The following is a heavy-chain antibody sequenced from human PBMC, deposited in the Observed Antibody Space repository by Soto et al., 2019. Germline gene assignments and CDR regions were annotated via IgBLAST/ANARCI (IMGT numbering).Heavy chain of an antibody. CDR2: ITGRDDGT. Sequence: EVQLLESGGGLLQPGGSLRLSCAASGFSFSSYAMSWVRQAPGKGLEWVSTITGRDDGTYYADSLKGRFTISRDTSKDTLYLQMNSLRAEDTAVYYCAKVAYSGGSAVFDYGGEGTLVTVSS. V-gene: IGHV3-23*01. CDR3: AKVAYSGGSAVFDY. CDR1: GFSFSSYA. D-gene: IGHD6-19*01. J-gene: IGHJ4*02.